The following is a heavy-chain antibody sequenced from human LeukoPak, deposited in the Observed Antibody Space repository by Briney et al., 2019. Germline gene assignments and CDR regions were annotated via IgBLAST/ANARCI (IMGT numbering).Heavy chain of an antibody. J-gene: IGHJ5*02. CDR3: ARDNKKEVEDNWFDP. CDR1: GYTFTSYY. Sequence: GASVKVSCKASGYTFTSYYMHWVRQAPGQGLEWMGIINPSGGSTSYAQKFQGRVTMTRDTSTSAVHMELSSLRSEDTAVYYCARDNKKEVEDNWFDPWGQGTLVTVSS. D-gene: IGHD2/OR15-2a*01. CDR2: INPSGGST. V-gene: IGHV1-46*01.